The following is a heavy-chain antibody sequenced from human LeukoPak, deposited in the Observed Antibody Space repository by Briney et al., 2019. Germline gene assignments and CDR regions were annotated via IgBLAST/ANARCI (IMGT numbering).Heavy chain of an antibody. J-gene: IGHJ4*02. V-gene: IGHV4-61*01. CDR2: IYYSGST. CDR1: GGSVSSGSYY. Sequence: SETLSLTCIVSGGSVSSGSYYWSWIRQPPGKGLEWIGYIYYSGSTNYNPSLKSRVTISVDTSKNQFSLKPSSVTAADAAVYYCASRIAARPVDYWGQGTLVTVSS. D-gene: IGHD6-6*01. CDR3: ASRIAARPVDY.